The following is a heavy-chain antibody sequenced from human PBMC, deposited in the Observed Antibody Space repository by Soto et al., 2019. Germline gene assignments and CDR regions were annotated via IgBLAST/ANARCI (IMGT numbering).Heavy chain of an antibody. CDR2: MNPNSGNT. D-gene: IGHD3-10*01. CDR3: ARDRLSYGGPHNWFDP. V-gene: IGHV1-8*01. CDR1: GYTFTSYD. J-gene: IGHJ5*02. Sequence: GPSVKVSCKASGYTFTSYDINWVRQATGQGLEWMGWMNPNSGNTGYAQKFQGRVTMTGNTSISTAYMELSSLRSEDTAVYYCARDRLSYGGPHNWFDPWGQGTLVTVSS.